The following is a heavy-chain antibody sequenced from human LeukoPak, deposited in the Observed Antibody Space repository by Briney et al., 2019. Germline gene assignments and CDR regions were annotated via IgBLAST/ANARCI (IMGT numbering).Heavy chain of an antibody. Sequence: PGGSLRLSCAASGFTFSRYKMNWVRQAPGKGLQWVSSISSSSSHMSYAESVEGRFTISRDNANNSLFLQMNSLRAEDTAVYYCASEGADGDYDRYLDYWGQGTLVTVSS. CDR1: GFTFSRYK. D-gene: IGHD4-17*01. J-gene: IGHJ4*02. CDR3: ASEGADGDYDRYLDY. CDR2: ISSSSSHM. V-gene: IGHV3-21*01.